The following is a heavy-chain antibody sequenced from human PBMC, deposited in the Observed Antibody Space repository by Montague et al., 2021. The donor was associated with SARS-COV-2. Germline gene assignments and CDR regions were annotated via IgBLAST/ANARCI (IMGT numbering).Heavy chain of an antibody. V-gene: IGHV3-23*03. CDR2: IYSGGSST. J-gene: IGHJ4*02. D-gene: IGHD3-3*01. Sequence: SLRLSCAASGFTFSSYAMSWVRQAPGKGLEWVSVIYSGGSSTYYADSVKGRFTISRDNSKNTLYLRMNSLRAEDTAVYYCAKDPYYDFWSGYYFDYWGQGTLVTVSS. CDR1: GFTFSSYA. CDR3: AKDPYYDFWSGYYFDY.